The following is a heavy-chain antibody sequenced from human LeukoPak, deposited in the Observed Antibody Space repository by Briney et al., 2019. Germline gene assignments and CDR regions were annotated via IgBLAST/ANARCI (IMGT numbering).Heavy chain of an antibody. CDR3: ARVQEGYGDDGLFGSYYYYMDV. CDR2: ISSSGSTI. V-gene: IGHV3-48*03. D-gene: IGHD4-17*01. Sequence: GGSLRLSCAASGFTFSSYEMNWVRQAPGKGLEWVSYISSSGSTIYYADSVKGGFTISRDNAKNSLYLQMNTLRAEDTAVYYCARVQEGYGDDGLFGSYYYYMDVWGKGTTVTVSS. CDR1: GFTFSSYE. J-gene: IGHJ6*03.